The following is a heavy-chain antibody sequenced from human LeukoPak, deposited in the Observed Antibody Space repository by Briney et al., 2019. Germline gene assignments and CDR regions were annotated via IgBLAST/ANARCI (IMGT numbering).Heavy chain of an antibody. V-gene: IGHV3-33*01. CDR3: ARRGAYCGGDCYGLDI. D-gene: IGHD2-21*02. CDR1: GFTFSTYV. J-gene: IGHJ3*02. Sequence: PGWSLRLSCAASGFTFSTYVMHWVRQAPGKGLEWVALIWSNGNNKYYADSVKGRFTISRDNSKNTLSLQMNSLRAEDTAVYYCARRGAYCGGDCYGLDIWGQGTMVTVSS. CDR2: IWSNGNNK.